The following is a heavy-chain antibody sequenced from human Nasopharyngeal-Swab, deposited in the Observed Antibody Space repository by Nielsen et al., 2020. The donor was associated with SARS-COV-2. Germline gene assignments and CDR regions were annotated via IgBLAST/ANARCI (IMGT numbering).Heavy chain of an antibody. D-gene: IGHD1-26*01. CDR3: ARDREVGATTISRDY. J-gene: IGHJ4*02. CDR1: GYTFTSYG. CDR2: ISAYNGNT. V-gene: IGHV1-18*04. Sequence: ASVKVSCKASGYTFTSYGISRVRQAPGQGLEWMGWISAYNGNTNYAQKLQGRVTMTTDTSTSTAYMELRSLRSDDTAVYYCARDREVGATTISRDYWGQGTLVTVSS.